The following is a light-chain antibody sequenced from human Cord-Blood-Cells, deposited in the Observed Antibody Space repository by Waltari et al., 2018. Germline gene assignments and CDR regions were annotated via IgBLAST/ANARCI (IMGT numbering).Light chain of an antibody. Sequence: DIQMTQSPSSLSASVGDRVTISCRTSQSISSYLTWYQQKPGKAPELLIYAASTLQSGVPSRFSGSGSGTDFTLTISCLQPEDFATYYCQQNYSTPLTFGPGTKVEIK. CDR1: QSISSY. CDR2: AAS. J-gene: IGKJ3*01. V-gene: IGKV1-39*01. CDR3: QQNYSTPLT.